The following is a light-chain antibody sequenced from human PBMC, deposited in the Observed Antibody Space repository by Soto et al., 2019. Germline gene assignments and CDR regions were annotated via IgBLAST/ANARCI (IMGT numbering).Light chain of an antibody. J-gene: IGLJ1*01. Sequence: QSALTQPASMSGSPGQSITISCSGTSNDVGGYNLVSWYQQHPGNAPKLLIYEDSQRPSGVSNRFSGSKSGNTASLTLSGLQAEDEADYYCHSYARSNIYVFGTGTKLTVL. CDR2: EDS. V-gene: IGLV2-23*01. CDR1: SNDVGGYNL. CDR3: HSYARSNIYV.